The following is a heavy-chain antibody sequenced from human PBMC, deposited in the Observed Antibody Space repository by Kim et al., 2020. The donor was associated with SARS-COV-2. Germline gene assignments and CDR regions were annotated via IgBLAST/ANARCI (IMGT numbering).Heavy chain of an antibody. D-gene: IGHD5-18*01. CDR3: AKEFTAMGLYYLDY. CDR1: GFTFSSYG. CDR2: IRYDGSNK. Sequence: GGSLRLSCAASGFTFSSYGMHWVRQAPGKGLVWVAVIRYDGSNKYYADSVKGRFTISRDNSKNTLYLQMNSLRAEDTAVYYCAKEFTAMGLYYLDYWGQGALLTVSS. V-gene: IGHV3-33*06. J-gene: IGHJ4*02.